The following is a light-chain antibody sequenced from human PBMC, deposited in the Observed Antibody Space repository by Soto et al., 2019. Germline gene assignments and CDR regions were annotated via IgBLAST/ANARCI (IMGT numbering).Light chain of an antibody. CDR2: GAS. V-gene: IGKV3-20*01. Sequence: IVLTQSPGTLSLSPGERATLSCRASQNVSSSYLAWYQQKPGQAPRLLIYGASSRATGIPDRFSGSGSGTDFTLTISRLEPEDFAVYYCQQYGSSPLYTFGHGTKLEIK. CDR1: QNVSSSY. J-gene: IGKJ2*01. CDR3: QQYGSSPLYT.